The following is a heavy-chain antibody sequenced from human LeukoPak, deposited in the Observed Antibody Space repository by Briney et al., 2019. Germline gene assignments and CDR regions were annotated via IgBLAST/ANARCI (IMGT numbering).Heavy chain of an antibody. Sequence: ASVKVSCKASGYTFTSYDISWVRQAPGQGLEWMGWISAYNGNTNYAQKLQGRVTMTTDTSTSTAYMELRSLRSDDTAVYYCARAPVTMIVVVITPPDYWGQGTLATVSS. J-gene: IGHJ4*02. CDR2: ISAYNGNT. CDR3: ARAPVTMIVVVITPPDY. D-gene: IGHD3-22*01. V-gene: IGHV1-18*01. CDR1: GYTFTSYD.